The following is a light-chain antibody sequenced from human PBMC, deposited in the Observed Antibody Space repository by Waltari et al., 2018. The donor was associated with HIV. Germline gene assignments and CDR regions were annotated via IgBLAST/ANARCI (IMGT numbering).Light chain of an antibody. V-gene: IGKV1-39*01. CDR1: QNIYNF. CDR2: TAS. CDR3: LQTDASPLT. Sequence: DIQMTQSPSSLSASIGDRVTITCRASQNIYNFLSWYHQQPGKAPKLLIYTASRLPSGVPSRFSGSGSETDFSLTISNLQPEGFGTYYCLQTDASPLTFGPGTKVEMK. J-gene: IGKJ3*01.